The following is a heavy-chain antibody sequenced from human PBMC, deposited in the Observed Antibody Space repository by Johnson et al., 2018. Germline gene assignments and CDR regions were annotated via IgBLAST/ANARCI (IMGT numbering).Heavy chain of an antibody. V-gene: IGHV3-30*18. CDR2: ISYDGSNK. CDR1: GFTFSSYG. D-gene: IGHD3-3*01. CDR3: AKTFFWSGYQNYYYYYMDV. Sequence: VQLQESGGGVVQPGRSLRLSCAASGFTFSSYGMHWVRQAPGKGLEWVAVISYDGSNKYYADSVKGRFTISRENSKNTLYLQMNSLRAEDTAVYYCAKTFFWSGYQNYYYYYMDVWGKGTTVTVSS. J-gene: IGHJ6*03.